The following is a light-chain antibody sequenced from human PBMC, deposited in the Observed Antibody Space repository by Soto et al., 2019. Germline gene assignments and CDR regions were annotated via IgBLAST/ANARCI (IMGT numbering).Light chain of an antibody. CDR3: GTWDSSLSAVV. Sequence: QSVLTQPPSESAAPGQTVTISCSGSSSNIGNNYVSWYQQLPGTAPKLLIYDNNKRPSGIPDRFSGSKSGTSATLGITGLQTGDEADYYCGTWDSSLSAVVFGGGTKVTVL. CDR2: DNN. J-gene: IGLJ2*01. CDR1: SSNIGNNY. V-gene: IGLV1-51*01.